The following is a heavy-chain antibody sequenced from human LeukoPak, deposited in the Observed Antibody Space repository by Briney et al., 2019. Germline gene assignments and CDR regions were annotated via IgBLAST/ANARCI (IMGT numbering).Heavy chain of an antibody. V-gene: IGHV3-23*01. Sequence: GGSLRLSCAASGFTFNNYPMTWVRQAPGKGLEWVSAIRPSDGSTFYADSVMGRFTISRDSSKNTLYLQMNSLRAEDTALYYCAKLTSGWFKDFWGQGTLVTVSS. CDR1: GFTFNNYP. D-gene: IGHD6-19*01. CDR2: IRPSDGST. J-gene: IGHJ4*02. CDR3: AKLTSGWFKDF.